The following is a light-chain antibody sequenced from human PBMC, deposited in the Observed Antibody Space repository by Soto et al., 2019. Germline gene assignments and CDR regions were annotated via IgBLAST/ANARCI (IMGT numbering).Light chain of an antibody. CDR1: SFSIGSNS. Sequence: QSVLTQPPSASGTPGQRVTISCSGSSFSIGSNSVNWYQQLPRTAPKVLIYTNSQRPSGVPDRFSGSKSGTSASLAISGLQPEDEADYYCAAWDGSLNVCVFGTGTKLTVL. CDR2: TNS. V-gene: IGLV1-44*01. CDR3: AAWDGSLNVCV. J-gene: IGLJ1*01.